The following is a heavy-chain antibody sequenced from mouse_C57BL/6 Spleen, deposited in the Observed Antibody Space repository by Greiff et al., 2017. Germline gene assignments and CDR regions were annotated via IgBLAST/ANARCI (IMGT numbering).Heavy chain of an antibody. CDR3: ARGGMGQVDD. J-gene: IGHJ2*01. Sequence: QVQLQQPGAELVKPGASVKMSCKASGYTFTSYWITWVKQRPGQGLEWIGDIYPGGGSTNYNEQFKSKATLTVDTSSSTAYMQLSSLTSEDSAVYYCARGGMGQVDDWGKGTTLTVSS. CDR1: GYTFTSYW. D-gene: IGHD3-3*01. V-gene: IGHV1-55*01. CDR2: IYPGGGST.